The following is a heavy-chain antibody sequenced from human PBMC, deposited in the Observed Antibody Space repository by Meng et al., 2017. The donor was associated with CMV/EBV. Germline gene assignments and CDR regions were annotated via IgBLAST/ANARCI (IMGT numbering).Heavy chain of an antibody. D-gene: IGHD3-3*01. V-gene: IGHV1-2*02. CDR1: GCTFTGYY. CDR3: ARVLLRFLEWLSDYGMDV. Sequence: ASVKVSCKASGCTFTGYYMHWVRQAPGQGLEWMGWINPNSGGTNYAQKFQGRVTMTRDTSISTAYMELSRLRSDDTAVYYCARVLLRFLEWLSDYGMDVWGQGTTVTVSS. J-gene: IGHJ6*02. CDR2: INPNSGGT.